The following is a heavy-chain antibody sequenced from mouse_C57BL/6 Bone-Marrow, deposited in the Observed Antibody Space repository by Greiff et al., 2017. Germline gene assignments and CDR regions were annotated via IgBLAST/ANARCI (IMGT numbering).Heavy chain of an antibody. Sequence: QVQLQQSGAELARPGASVKMSCKASGYTFTSYTMHWVKQRPGQGLEWIGYINPSSGSTKYNQKFKDKATLTADKSSSTAYMELRSLTSEDSAVYFCARDGYYDAMDYWGQGTSVTVSS. CDR3: ARDGYYDAMDY. CDR1: GYTFTSYT. J-gene: IGHJ4*01. V-gene: IGHV1-4*01. D-gene: IGHD2-3*01. CDR2: INPSSGST.